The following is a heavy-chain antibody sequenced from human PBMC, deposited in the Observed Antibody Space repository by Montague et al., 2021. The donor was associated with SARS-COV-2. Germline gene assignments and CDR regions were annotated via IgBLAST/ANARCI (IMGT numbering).Heavy chain of an antibody. Sequence: TLSLTCTVSGASISTGIYCWSWIRQPAGKGLEWIGRIRTTGHTDYNSSLESRVFMSVDTSTNQFSLSLTSVTAADTAVYLCAGFGSGTLEFDLWGQGTLVTVPS. CDR1: GASISTGIYC. V-gene: IGHV4-61*02. CDR3: AGFGSGTLEFDL. D-gene: IGHD1-26*01. J-gene: IGHJ4*02. CDR2: IRTTGHT.